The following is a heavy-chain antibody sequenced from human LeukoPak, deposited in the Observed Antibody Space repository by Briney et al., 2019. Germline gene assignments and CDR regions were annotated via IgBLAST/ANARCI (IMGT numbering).Heavy chain of an antibody. CDR2: ISAYNGNT. Sequence: GASVTVSYKASGYTFTSYGISWVRQAPGQGLEWMGWISAYNGNTNYAQKLQGRVTMTTDTSTSTAYMELRSLRSDDTAVYYCARDRYYGSGTYFDYWGQGTLVTVSS. D-gene: IGHD3-10*01. V-gene: IGHV1-18*04. J-gene: IGHJ4*02. CDR3: ARDRYYGSGTYFDY. CDR1: GYTFTSYG.